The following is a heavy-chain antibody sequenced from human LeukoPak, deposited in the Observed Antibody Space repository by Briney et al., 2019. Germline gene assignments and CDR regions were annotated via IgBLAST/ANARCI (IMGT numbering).Heavy chain of an antibody. Sequence: PSETLSLTCTVSGGSISSYYWSWIRQPPGKGLEWIGYIYYSGSTNYNPSLKSRVTISVATSKNQFSLKLSSVTAADTAVYYCARHPKSAPSGYRGAFDIWGQGTMVTVSS. D-gene: IGHD5-18*01. CDR2: IYYSGST. V-gene: IGHV4-59*08. J-gene: IGHJ3*02. CDR3: ARHPKSAPSGYRGAFDI. CDR1: GGSISSYY.